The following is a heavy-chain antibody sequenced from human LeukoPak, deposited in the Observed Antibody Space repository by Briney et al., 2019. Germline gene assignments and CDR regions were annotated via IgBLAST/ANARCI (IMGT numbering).Heavy chain of an antibody. CDR1: GYTFTSYD. Sequence: ASVKVSCKASGYTFTSYDINWVRQATGQGLEWMGWMNPNSGDTNYAQKFQGRVTMTRDTSISTAYMELSRLRSDDAAVYYCARRFYYAMDVWGQGTTVTVSS. CDR3: ARRFYYAMDV. D-gene: IGHD3-16*01. V-gene: IGHV1-2*02. CDR2: MNPNSGDT. J-gene: IGHJ6*02.